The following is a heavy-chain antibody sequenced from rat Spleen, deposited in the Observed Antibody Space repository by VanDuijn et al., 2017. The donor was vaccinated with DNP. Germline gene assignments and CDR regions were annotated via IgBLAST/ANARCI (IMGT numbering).Heavy chain of an antibody. CDR3: AIQLGVFDY. V-gene: IGHV3-3*01. Sequence: EVQLQESGPGLVKPSQSLSLTCSVTGYSITSNHKWTWIRKFPGNELEWMGYINNAGSTNYNPSLKSRFPITRYTSNNQFFLQVNSVRNEDTATYYCAIQLGVFDYWGQGVMVIVSS. J-gene: IGHJ2*01. CDR1: GYSITSNHK. D-gene: IGHD5-1*01. CDR2: INNAGST.